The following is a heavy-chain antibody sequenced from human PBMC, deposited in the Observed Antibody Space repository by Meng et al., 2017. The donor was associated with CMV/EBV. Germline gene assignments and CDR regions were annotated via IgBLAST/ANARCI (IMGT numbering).Heavy chain of an antibody. D-gene: IGHD3-3*01. CDR2: INHSGST. V-gene: IGHV4-34*01. CDR1: GGSFSGYY. CDR3: ARVRYYDSWSGGRLPSSADY. Sequence: SETLSLTCAVYGGSFSGYYWSWIRQPPGKGLEWIGEINHSGSTNYNPSLKSRVTISVDTSKNQFSLKLSSVTAADTAVYYCARVRYYDSWSGGRLPSSADYWGQGTLVTVSS. J-gene: IGHJ4*02.